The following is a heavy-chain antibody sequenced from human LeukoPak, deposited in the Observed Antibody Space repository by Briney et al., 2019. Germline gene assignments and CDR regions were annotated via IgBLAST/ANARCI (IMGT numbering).Heavy chain of an antibody. J-gene: IGHJ5*02. CDR1: GYTLTELS. CDR2: FDPEDGET. V-gene: IGHV1-24*01. Sequence: ASVKVSCKVSGYTLTELSMHWVRQAPGKGLEWMGGFDPEDGETIYAQKFQGRVTMTEDTSTDTAYMELGSLRSEDTAVYYCATAGYWDPGIVVVPAAPWFDPWGQGTLVTVSS. D-gene: IGHD2-2*01. CDR3: ATAGYWDPGIVVVPAAPWFDP.